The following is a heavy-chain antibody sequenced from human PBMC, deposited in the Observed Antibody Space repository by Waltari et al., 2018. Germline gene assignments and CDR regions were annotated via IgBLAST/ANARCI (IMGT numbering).Heavy chain of an antibody. CDR2: INHSGST. CDR1: GGSFSGYS. CDR3: ARGRYSSGWYSNFDY. V-gene: IGHV4-34*01. J-gene: IGHJ4*02. D-gene: IGHD6-19*01. Sequence: QVQLQQWGAGLLKPSETLSLTCAVDGGSFSGYSWTWIRQPPGKGLEWIGEINHSGSTNYNPSLKSRVTISVDTSKNQFSLKLSSVTAADTAVYYCARGRYSSGWYSNFDYWGQGTLVTVSS.